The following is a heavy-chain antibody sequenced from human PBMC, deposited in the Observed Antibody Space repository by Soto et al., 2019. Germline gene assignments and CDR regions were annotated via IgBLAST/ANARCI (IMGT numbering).Heavy chain of an antibody. CDR2: IRANGRNT. CDR3: ANAVSSLGGLALRAPLDS. CDR1: GFTFSSYA. D-gene: IGHD3-22*01. V-gene: IGHV3-23*01. J-gene: IGHJ4*02. Sequence: EVHRLESGGNVVQPGGSLRLSCAASGFTFSSYAMNWFRQAPGKGLEWVSYIRANGRNTYYADPVKGLFTIYRDKSKNTLDLQLHSLRTEDKAIYYCANAVSSLGGLALRAPLDSCGQGTLVTVSS.